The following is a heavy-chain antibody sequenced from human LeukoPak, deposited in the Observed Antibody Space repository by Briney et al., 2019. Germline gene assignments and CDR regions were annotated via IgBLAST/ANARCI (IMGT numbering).Heavy chain of an antibody. Sequence: PGGSLRLSCAASGFTFSSYGMPWVRQAPGKGLEWVAVISYDGSNKYYADSVKGRFTISRDNSKNTLYLQMNSLRAEDTAVYYCARRGDCSGGSCYVSAEYFQHWGQGTLVTVSS. D-gene: IGHD2-15*01. CDR1: GFTFSSYG. V-gene: IGHV3-30*03. J-gene: IGHJ1*01. CDR3: ARRGDCSGGSCYVSAEYFQH. CDR2: ISYDGSNK.